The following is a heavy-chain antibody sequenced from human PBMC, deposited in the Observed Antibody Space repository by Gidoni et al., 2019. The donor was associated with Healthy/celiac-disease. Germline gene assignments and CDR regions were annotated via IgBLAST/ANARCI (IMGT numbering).Heavy chain of an antibody. CDR2: INPSGGRT. CDR1: GYTFTSYY. D-gene: IGHD2-15*01. CDR3: ATASYCSGGSCRYYYGMDV. J-gene: IGHJ6*02. Sequence: QVQLVQSGAEVKKPGASVMVSCKASGYTFTSYYMHWVRQAPGQGLEWMGIINPSGGRTSYAQKFQGRVTMTRETSTSTVYMELSSLRSEDTAVYYCATASYCSGGSCRYYYGMDVWGQGTTVTVSS. V-gene: IGHV1-46*01.